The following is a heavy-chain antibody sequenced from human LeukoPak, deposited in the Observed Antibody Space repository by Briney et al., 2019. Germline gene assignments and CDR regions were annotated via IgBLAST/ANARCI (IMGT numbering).Heavy chain of an antibody. J-gene: IGHJ4*02. CDR3: ARGSYDSTLI. V-gene: IGHV4-59*11. CDR1: GGSISSHH. CDR2: IYYSGSA. D-gene: IGHD3-22*01. Sequence: SETLSLTCTVSGGSISSHHWSWIRQPPGKGLEWIGYIYYSGSANYNPSLKSRVTMSVDTSKNHFSLKLSSVTAADTAVYYCARGSYDSTLIWGQGTLVTVSS.